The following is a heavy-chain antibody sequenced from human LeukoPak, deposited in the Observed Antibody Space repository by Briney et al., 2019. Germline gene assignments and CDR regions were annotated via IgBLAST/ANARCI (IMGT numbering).Heavy chain of an antibody. CDR3: ARGGWEQWIDF. CDR1: GYTFTSYD. CDR2: MNPNSSNT. V-gene: IGHV1-8*01. D-gene: IGHD1-26*01. Sequence: ASVKVSCKASGYTFTSYDINWVRQAAGQGLEWMGWMNPNSSNTGFAQKFQGRVTMTRDISINTAYMEVSSLRSEDTAIYYCARGGWEQWIDFWGQGTLVTVSS. J-gene: IGHJ4*02.